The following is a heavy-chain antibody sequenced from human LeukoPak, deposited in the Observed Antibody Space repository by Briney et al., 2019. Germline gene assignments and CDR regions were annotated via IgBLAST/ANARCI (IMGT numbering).Heavy chain of an antibody. CDR3: AKDLDGWTKTFDI. V-gene: IGHV3-30*02. Sequence: GGSLRLSCAASGFTFSSYGMHWVRQAPGKGLEWVAFIRYDGSNKYYADSVKGRFTISRDNSKNTLYLQMNSLRAEDTAVYYCAKDLDGWTKTFDIWGQGTMVTVSS. CDR2: IRYDGSNK. J-gene: IGHJ3*02. CDR1: GFTFSSYG. D-gene: IGHD6-19*01.